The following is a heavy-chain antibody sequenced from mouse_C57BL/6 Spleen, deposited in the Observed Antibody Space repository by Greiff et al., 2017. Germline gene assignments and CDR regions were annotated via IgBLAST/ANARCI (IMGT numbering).Heavy chain of an antibody. Sequence: EESGPGLVKPSQSLSLTCSVTGYSITSGYYWNWIRQFPGNKLEWMGYISYDGSNNYNPSLKNRISITRDTSKNQFFLKLNSVTTEDTATYYCAREGDYDRFAYWGQGTLVTVSA. J-gene: IGHJ3*01. D-gene: IGHD2-4*01. V-gene: IGHV3-6*01. CDR1: GYSITSGYY. CDR2: ISYDGSN. CDR3: AREGDYDRFAY.